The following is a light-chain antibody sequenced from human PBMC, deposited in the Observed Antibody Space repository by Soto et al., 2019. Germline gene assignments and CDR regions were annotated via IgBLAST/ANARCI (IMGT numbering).Light chain of an antibody. Sequence: QSALTQPASVSGSPGQSITISCTGTSSDIGGYNYVSWYQQHPGKAPKVMIYDVSDRPSGVSNRLSGSKSGNTASLIISGLQAEDEDDYYCSAYTGSNTVLFGGGTKLTVL. J-gene: IGLJ3*02. CDR2: DVS. V-gene: IGLV2-14*01. CDR3: SAYTGSNTVL. CDR1: SSDIGGYNY.